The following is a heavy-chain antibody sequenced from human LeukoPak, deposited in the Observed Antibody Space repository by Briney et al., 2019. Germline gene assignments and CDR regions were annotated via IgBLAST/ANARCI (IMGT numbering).Heavy chain of an antibody. CDR1: GYTFTHYG. V-gene: IGHV3-30*03. CDR2: ISYDGDNK. Sequence: GGSLRPSCVISGYTFTHYGFHWVRQAPGKALEWVAFISYDGDNKYEDSVKGRFTISRDNSKSTLHLQMNGLRAEDTAVYYCARDPLDISRWTNAFDIWGQGTTVIVS. J-gene: IGHJ3*02. D-gene: IGHD5-12*01. CDR3: ARDPLDISRWTNAFDI.